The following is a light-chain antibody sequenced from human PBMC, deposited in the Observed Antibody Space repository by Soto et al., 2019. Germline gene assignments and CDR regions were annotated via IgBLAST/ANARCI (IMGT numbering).Light chain of an antibody. Sequence: QSVLTQPASVSGSPGQSITISCAGTSSDVGGYNYVSWYQQLPGKAPQLVIYDVTHRPSGVSDRFSGSRSGNTASLTISGLQAEDEADYYCTSFTSGSTPYVLGTGTKLPAL. J-gene: IGLJ1*01. CDR1: SSDVGGYNY. CDR2: DVT. CDR3: TSFTSGSTPYV. V-gene: IGLV2-14*03.